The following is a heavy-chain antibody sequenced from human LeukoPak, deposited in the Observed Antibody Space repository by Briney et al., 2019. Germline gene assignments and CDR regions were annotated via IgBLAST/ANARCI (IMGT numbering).Heavy chain of an antibody. V-gene: IGHV3-9*01. J-gene: IGHJ4*02. CDR3: AKAVSSSWYRDYFDH. D-gene: IGHD6-13*01. Sequence: LRLSCAASGFTFSSYSMNWVRQAPGKGLEWVSGISWNSGSIGCADSVKGRFTISRDNAKNSLYLQMNSLRAEDTALYYCAKAVSSSWYRDYFDHWGQGTLITVSS. CDR1: GFTFSSYS. CDR2: ISWNSGSI.